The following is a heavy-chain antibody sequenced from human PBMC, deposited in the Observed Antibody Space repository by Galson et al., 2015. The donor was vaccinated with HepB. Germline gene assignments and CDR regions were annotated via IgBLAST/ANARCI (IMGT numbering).Heavy chain of an antibody. D-gene: IGHD4-17*01. V-gene: IGHV3-74*01. CDR1: GFTFSGFW. CDR2: INDGGTRT. CDR3: TRGAPDFGDS. J-gene: IGHJ4*02. Sequence: SLRLSCAASGFTFSGFWMHWVRQAPGKGRVWVSSINDGGTRTRYADAVKGRVTVYRDNARGTLYLLMSNLGGDDTAVYFCTRGAPDFGDSWGKGTLVTVSS.